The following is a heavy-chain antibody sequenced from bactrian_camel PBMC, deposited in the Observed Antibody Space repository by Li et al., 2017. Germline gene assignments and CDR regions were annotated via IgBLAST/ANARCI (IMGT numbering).Heavy chain of an antibody. CDR2: ITTGGSST. Sequence: HVQLVESGGGSVQVGGSLRLSCSASADAPMYMAWFRQAPGQKREAVAAITTGGSSTMYHDSVKGRFTASRDNAKNTLYLQLNSLKTDDTARYYCIPSTATMYSSWGQGTQVTVS. V-gene: IGHV3S53*01. CDR1: ADAPMY. J-gene: IGHJ6*01. D-gene: IGHD4*01. CDR3: IPSTATMYSS.